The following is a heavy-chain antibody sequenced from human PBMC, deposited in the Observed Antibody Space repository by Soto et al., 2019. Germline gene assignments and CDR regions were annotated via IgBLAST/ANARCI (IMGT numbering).Heavy chain of an antibody. CDR3: AKDRSSTSFYYYYYYGMDV. Sequence: GGSLRLSCAASGFTFSSYAMSWVRQAPGKGLEWVSAISGSGGSTYYADSVKGRFTISRDNSKNTLYLQMNSLRAEDTAVYYCAKDRSSTSFYYYYYYGMDVWGQGTTVTVSS. V-gene: IGHV3-23*01. J-gene: IGHJ6*02. CDR1: GFTFSSYA. CDR2: ISGSGGST. D-gene: IGHD2-2*01.